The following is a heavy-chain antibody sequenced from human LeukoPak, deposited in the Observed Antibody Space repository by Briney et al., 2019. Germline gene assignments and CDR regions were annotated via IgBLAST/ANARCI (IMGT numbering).Heavy chain of an antibody. V-gene: IGHV3-53*05. J-gene: IGHJ4*02. CDR2: IYSGGTT. D-gene: IGHD3-16*01. CDR1: GFTVSGNY. CDR3: ASGPTYDYVRVILY. Sequence: GWSLRLSCAVSGFTVSGNYMTWVRQAPGKGLEWVSVIYSGGTTYYRDSVKGRFTISRDTSKNTVYLQMDSLRPEDTAVYYCASGPTYDYVRVILYWGQGTLVTASS.